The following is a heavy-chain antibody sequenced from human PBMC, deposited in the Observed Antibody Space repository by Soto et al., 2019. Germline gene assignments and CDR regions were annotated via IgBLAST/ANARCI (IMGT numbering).Heavy chain of an antibody. Sequence: SGGSLRLSCAASGFTFSSYAMSWVRQAPGKGLEWVSAISGSGGSTYYADSVKGRFTISRDNSKNTLYLQMNSLRAEDTAVYYCAGDYCSSTSCYLYYYYGMDVWGQGTTVTVSS. CDR3: AGDYCSSTSCYLYYYYGMDV. CDR2: ISGSGGST. D-gene: IGHD2-2*01. J-gene: IGHJ6*02. V-gene: IGHV3-23*01. CDR1: GFTFSSYA.